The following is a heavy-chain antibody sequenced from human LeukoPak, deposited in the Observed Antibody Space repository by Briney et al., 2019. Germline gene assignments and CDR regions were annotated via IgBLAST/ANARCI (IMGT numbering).Heavy chain of an antibody. CDR2: ISSSSSTI. Sequence: PGGSLRLSCAASGFTFSSYGMNWVRQAPGKGLEWVSYISSSSSTIYYADSVKGRFTISRDNAKNSLYLQMNSLRDEDTAVYYCTRDQPYRSSGPEYWGQGTLVTVSS. J-gene: IGHJ4*02. CDR1: GFTFSSYG. CDR3: TRDQPYRSSGPEY. D-gene: IGHD6-13*01. V-gene: IGHV3-48*02.